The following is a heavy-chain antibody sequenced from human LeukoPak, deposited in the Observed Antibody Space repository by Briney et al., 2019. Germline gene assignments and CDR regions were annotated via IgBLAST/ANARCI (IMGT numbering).Heavy chain of an antibody. CDR3: ARGGQQLVSGWFDP. Sequence: SETLSLTCTVSGGSISSYYWSWIRQPPGKGLEWIGNIYYSGSTNYNPSLKSRVTISVDTSKKQVSLRLSYVTAADTAVYYCARGGQQLVSGWFDPWGQGTLVTVSS. D-gene: IGHD6-13*01. V-gene: IGHV4-59*08. CDR1: GGSISSYY. CDR2: IYYSGST. J-gene: IGHJ5*02.